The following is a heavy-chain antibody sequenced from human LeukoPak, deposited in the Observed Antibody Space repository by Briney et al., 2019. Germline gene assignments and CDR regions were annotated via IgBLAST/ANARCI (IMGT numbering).Heavy chain of an antibody. Sequence: GGSVRLSCAASGFTFRSWGMQWVRQAPRKGLELVVVMPYDGSNKYCADSLRRRFTIPRDNSKNTLYLEMNTVRAETTAVYLCAKVPGYSSGWYYFDYWGQGTLVTVSS. D-gene: IGHD6-19*01. CDR3: AKVPGYSSGWYYFDY. J-gene: IGHJ4*02. CDR2: MPYDGSNK. CDR1: GFTFRSWG. V-gene: IGHV3-30*18.